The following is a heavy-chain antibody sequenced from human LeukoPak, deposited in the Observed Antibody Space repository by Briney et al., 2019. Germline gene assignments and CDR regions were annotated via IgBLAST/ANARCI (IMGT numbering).Heavy chain of an antibody. CDR3: ARDHSSSWYNTTNWFDP. CDR1: GGSFSGYY. D-gene: IGHD6-13*01. CDR2: INHSGST. Sequence: PSETLSLTCAVYGGSFSGYYWSWIRQPPGKGLEWIGEINHSGSTNYNPSLKSRVTISVDTSKNQFSLKLSSVTAADTAVYYCARDHSSSWYNTTNWFDPWGQGTLVTVSS. V-gene: IGHV4-34*01. J-gene: IGHJ5*02.